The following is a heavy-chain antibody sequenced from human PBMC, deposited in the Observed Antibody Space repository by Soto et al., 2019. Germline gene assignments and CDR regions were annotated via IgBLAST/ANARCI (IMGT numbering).Heavy chain of an antibody. CDR3: AKAGDIVAVPAAPPGGD. Sequence: PGGSLRLSCAASGFSFRSYAMTWVRQAPGKGLEWVSAISGSGGGTYYADSVRGRFTISRDNSKNTLDLQMNSLKAEDTAVYFCAKAGDIVAVPAAPPGGDWGQGTLVTVSS. D-gene: IGHD2-2*01. CDR1: GFSFRSYA. V-gene: IGHV3-23*01. J-gene: IGHJ4*02. CDR2: ISGSGGGT.